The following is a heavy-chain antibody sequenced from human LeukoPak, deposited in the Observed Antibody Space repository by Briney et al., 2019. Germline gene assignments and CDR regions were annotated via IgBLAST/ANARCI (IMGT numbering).Heavy chain of an antibody. Sequence: SLRLCCAASGFTFSSYAMHWVRQAPGKGLEWVAVISYDGSNKYYADSVKGRFTISRDNSKNTLYLQMNSLRAEDTAVYYCATGCGGDCYGYYYYGMDVWGQGTTVTVSS. V-gene: IGHV3-30-3*01. CDR3: ATGCGGDCYGYYYYGMDV. J-gene: IGHJ6*02. CDR1: GFTFSSYA. CDR2: ISYDGSNK. D-gene: IGHD2-21*02.